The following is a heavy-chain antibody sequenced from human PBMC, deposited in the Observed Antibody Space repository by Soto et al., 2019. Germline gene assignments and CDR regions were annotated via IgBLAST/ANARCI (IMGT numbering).Heavy chain of an antibody. V-gene: IGHV1-2*02. D-gene: IGHD3-3*01. CDR1: GYPVTAYY. CDR3: ARGGGVGVAGSAAFDM. Sequence: QLHLVQSGAVVKKPGASVTVSCSASGYPVTAYYMHWVRQAPGRGLEWMGGINPATGAAKCTQTFRGRATRTRDTSTGTVFMELGGRTSVDAAVFYCARGGGVGVAGSAAFDMWGQGTLVTVSS. CDR2: INPATGAA. J-gene: IGHJ3*02.